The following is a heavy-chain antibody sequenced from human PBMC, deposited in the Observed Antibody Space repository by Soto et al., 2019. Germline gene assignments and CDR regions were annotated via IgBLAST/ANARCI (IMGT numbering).Heavy chain of an antibody. Sequence: QVQLVQSGAEVKKPGASVKVSCKTSGYTFITYAIHWVRQAPGPGLEWMGWINTGTGGTKYSQEFQGRVTFTTDTSASTVYMELSSLTSEDTAVYYCARESYSSSENWFDPWGQGTLVTVSS. V-gene: IGHV1-3*04. D-gene: IGHD6-6*01. CDR1: GYTFITYA. CDR2: INTGTGGT. J-gene: IGHJ5*02. CDR3: ARESYSSSENWFDP.